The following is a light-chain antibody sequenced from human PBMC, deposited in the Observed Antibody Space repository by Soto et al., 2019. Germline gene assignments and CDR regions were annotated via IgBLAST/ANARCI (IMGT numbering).Light chain of an antibody. Sequence: QSALTQPASVSGSPGQSITISCTGTSSDIGSGYAYVSWYQQHAGKAPKGIIYEVRHPPSTVSRRFAGSKSGNTASLTISGLQAEDEGHYYCSLYTTYDPVVFGGRTKVTVL. J-gene: IGLJ2*01. CDR3: SLYTTYDPVV. CDR1: SSDIGSGYAY. CDR2: EVR. V-gene: IGLV2-14*01.